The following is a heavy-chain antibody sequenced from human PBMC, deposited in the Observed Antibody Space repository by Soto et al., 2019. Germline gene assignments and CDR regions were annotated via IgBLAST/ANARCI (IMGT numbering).Heavy chain of an antibody. D-gene: IGHD6-19*01. Sequence: EVQLLESGGGLVQPGGSLRLSCATSGFTFSNYVMTWVRQAPGKGLEWVSTISGTGASTYYADSVKGRFTVSRDNSKNSLYLQMNSLRAEDTAVYYCGKEKYSSGWYLDSWGQGTLVTVSS. J-gene: IGHJ5*02. CDR2: ISGTGAST. CDR3: GKEKYSSGWYLDS. CDR1: GFTFSNYV. V-gene: IGHV3-23*01.